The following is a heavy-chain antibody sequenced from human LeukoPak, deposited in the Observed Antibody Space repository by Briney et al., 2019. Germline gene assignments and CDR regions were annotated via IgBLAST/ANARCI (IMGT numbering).Heavy chain of an antibody. CDR1: GFTVSSNY. Sequence: GGSLRLSCAASGFTVSSNYMSWVRQAPGKGLEWVSVIYSGGSTYYADSVKGRFTISRDNSKNTLYLQMNSLRAEDTAVYYCARDAYSSGWNSDYWGQGTLVTVSS. CDR3: ARDAYSSGWNSDY. J-gene: IGHJ4*02. CDR2: IYSGGST. V-gene: IGHV3-53*01. D-gene: IGHD6-19*01.